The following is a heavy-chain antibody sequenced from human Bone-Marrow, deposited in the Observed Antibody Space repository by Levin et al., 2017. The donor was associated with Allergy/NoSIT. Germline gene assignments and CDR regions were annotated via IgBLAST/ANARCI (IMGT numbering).Heavy chain of an antibody. CDR1: GFTFSSYG. CDR2: IWYDGSNK. Sequence: GESLKISCAASGFTFSSYGMHWVRQAPGKGLEWVAVIWYDGSNKYYADSVKGRFTISRDNSKNTLYLQMNSLRAEDTAVYYCARDKQIVTWIQLIDWGQGTLVTVSS. CDR3: ARDKQIVTWIQLID. J-gene: IGHJ4*02. V-gene: IGHV3-33*01. D-gene: IGHD5-18*01.